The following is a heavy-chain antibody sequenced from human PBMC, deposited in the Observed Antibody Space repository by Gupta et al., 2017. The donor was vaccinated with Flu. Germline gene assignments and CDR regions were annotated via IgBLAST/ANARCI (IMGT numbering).Heavy chain of an antibody. Sequence: EVQLVASGGGLVTPGGSLRLSCAASGFPFLSYSRNWVRQAPGKGLEGGSSMSSSSSYIYYADSVKGRFTISRDNAKNSLYLKMNSLRAEDTAVYYCARVGAVAGTADYWGQGTLVTVSS. J-gene: IGHJ4*02. D-gene: IGHD6-19*01. CDR2: MSSSSSYI. CDR1: GFPFLSYS. V-gene: IGHV3-21*01. CDR3: ARVGAVAGTADY.